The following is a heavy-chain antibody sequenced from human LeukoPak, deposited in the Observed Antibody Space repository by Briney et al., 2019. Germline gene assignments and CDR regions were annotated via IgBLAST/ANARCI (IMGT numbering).Heavy chain of an antibody. CDR1: GFTFYAYA. CDR3: AKDAWTYCSECARGPTSLYY. J-gene: IGHJ4*02. V-gene: IGHV3-23*01. D-gene: IGHD2-15*01. Sequence: GGSLRLSCAASGFTFYAYAMTWVRQAPGQGLEWVSGIGGSGDSTLYADSVRGRFTISRDNSKNTLSLQMKNLRAEDTARYYCAKDAWTYCSECARGPTSLYYWGQGTLVTVSS. CDR2: IGGSGDST.